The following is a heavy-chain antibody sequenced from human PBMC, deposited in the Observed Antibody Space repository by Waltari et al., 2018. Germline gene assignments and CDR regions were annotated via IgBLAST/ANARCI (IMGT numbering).Heavy chain of an antibody. CDR1: GGSFSGYY. CDR2: INHSGST. CDR3: ARSGPYDSSGYSDY. Sequence: QVQLQRWGAGRLKPSETLSLTCAVYGGSFSGYYWSWIRQPPGKGLEWIGEINHSGSTNYNPSLKSRVTISVDTSKNQFSLKLSSVTAADTAVYYCARSGPYDSSGYSDYWGQGTLVTVSS. D-gene: IGHD3-22*01. J-gene: IGHJ4*02. V-gene: IGHV4-34*01.